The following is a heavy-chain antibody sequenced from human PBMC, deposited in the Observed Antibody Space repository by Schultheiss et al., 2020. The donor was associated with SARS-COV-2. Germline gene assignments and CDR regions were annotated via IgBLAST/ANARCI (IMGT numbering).Heavy chain of an antibody. CDR1: GYTFTGYY. CDR3: ARSAGWFDP. CDR2: INPNSGGT. Sequence: GGSLRLSCKASGYTFTGYYMHWVRQAPGQGLEWMGWINPNSGGTNYAQKFQGRVTMNSDTSITTTYMELSRLRSDDTAVYYCARSAGWFDPWGQGTLVTVSS. V-gene: IGHV1-2*02. J-gene: IGHJ5*02.